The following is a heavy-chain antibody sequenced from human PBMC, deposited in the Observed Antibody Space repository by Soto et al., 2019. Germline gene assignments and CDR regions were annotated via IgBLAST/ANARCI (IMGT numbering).Heavy chain of an antibody. V-gene: IGHV3-23*01. CDR2: ISGSGGST. J-gene: IGHJ4*02. Sequence: GGSLRLSCAASGFTFSSYAMSWVRQAPGKGLEWVSAISGSGGSTYYADSVKGRFTISRDNSKNTLYLQMNSLKAEDTAVYYCAKFMWDDYSYYFDYWGQGTLVTAPQ. CDR1: GFTFSSYA. CDR3: AKFMWDDYSYYFDY. D-gene: IGHD4-4*01.